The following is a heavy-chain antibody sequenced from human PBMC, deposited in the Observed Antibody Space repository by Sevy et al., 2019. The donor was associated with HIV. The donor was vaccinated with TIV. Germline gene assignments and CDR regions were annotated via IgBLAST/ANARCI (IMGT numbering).Heavy chain of an antibody. CDR3: VRGQSSGWGTFDY. J-gene: IGHJ4*02. D-gene: IGHD6-19*01. Sequence: SETLSPTCGVYGGSFSHYYWTWIRQPPGKGLEWIGEIDHSGYTTCSPSLESRVTISVDTSRNQFSLKLNSVTAADTALYYCVRGQSSGWGTFDYWGQGALVTVSS. CDR1: GGSFSHYY. CDR2: IDHSGYT. V-gene: IGHV4-34*01.